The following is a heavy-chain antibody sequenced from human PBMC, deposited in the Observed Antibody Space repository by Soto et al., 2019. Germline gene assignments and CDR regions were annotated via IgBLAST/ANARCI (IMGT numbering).Heavy chain of an antibody. CDR1: GFTFSRYA. D-gene: IGHD5-12*01. CDR3: ARVAVEMATIHVFDY. J-gene: IGHJ4*02. CDR2: ISYDGSNK. V-gene: IGHV3-30-3*01. Sequence: QVQLVESGGGVVQPGRSLRLYCAASGFTFSRYAMHWVRQAPGKGLEWVAVISYDGSNKYYADSVKGRFTISRDNSKNTLYLQMNSLRAEDTAVYYCARVAVEMATIHVFDYWGQGTLVTVSS.